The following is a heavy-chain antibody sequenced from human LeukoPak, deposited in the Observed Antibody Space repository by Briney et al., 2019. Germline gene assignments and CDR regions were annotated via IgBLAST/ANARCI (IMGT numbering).Heavy chain of an antibody. D-gene: IGHD3-10*01. V-gene: IGHV4-59*12. CDR1: GGSISSYY. CDR3: ARPRPSMVRGAAFDY. J-gene: IGHJ4*02. CDR2: IYYSGST. Sequence: SETLSLTCTVSGGSISSYYWSWIRQPPGKGLEWIGYIYYSGSTNYNPSLKSRVTISVDTSKNQFSLKLSSVTAADTAVYYCARPRPSMVRGAAFDYWGQGTLVTVSS.